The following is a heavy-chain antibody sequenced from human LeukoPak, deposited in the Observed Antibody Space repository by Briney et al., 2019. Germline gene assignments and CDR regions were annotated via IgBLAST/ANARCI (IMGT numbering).Heavy chain of an antibody. CDR3: ARGRLAARPGWFDP. J-gene: IGHJ5*02. D-gene: IGHD6-6*01. CDR2: ISSSSSYI. CDR1: GFTFSSYG. Sequence: GGSLRLSCAASGFTFSSYGMHWVRQAPGKGLEWVSSISSSSSYIYYADSVKGRFTISRDNAKNSLYLQMNSLRAEDTAVYYCARGRLAARPGWFDPWGQGTLVTVSS. V-gene: IGHV3-21*01.